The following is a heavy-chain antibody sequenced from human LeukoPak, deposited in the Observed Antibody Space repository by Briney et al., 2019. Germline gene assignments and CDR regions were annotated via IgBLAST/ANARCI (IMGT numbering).Heavy chain of an antibody. V-gene: IGHV4-39*01. CDR3: ARLYYYDSSGYYYFGEYAFDI. D-gene: IGHD3-22*01. J-gene: IGHJ3*02. CDR1: GGSISSSYYY. Sequence: SETLSLTCTVSGGSISSSYYYWGWIRQPPGKGLEWIGSIYDSGSTYYNPSLKSRVTISVDTSKNQFSLKLSSVTAADTAVYYCARLYYYDSSGYYYFGEYAFDIWGQGTMVTVSS. CDR2: IYDSGST.